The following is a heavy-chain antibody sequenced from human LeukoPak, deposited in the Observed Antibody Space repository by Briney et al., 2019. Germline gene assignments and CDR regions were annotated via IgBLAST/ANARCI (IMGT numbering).Heavy chain of an antibody. J-gene: IGHJ4*02. V-gene: IGHV3-23*01. CDR1: GFTFSSYA. Sequence: GGSLRLSCAASGFTFSSYAMSWVRQAPGKGLEWVSAISGSGGSTYYADSVKGRFTISRDNSKNTLYLQMNSLGAEDTAVYYCAKSLRSSWSRRPFDYWGQGTLVTVSS. CDR2: ISGSGGST. CDR3: AKSLRSSWSRRPFDY. D-gene: IGHD6-13*01.